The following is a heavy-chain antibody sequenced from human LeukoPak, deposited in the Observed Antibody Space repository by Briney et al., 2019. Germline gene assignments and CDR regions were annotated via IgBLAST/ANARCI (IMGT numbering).Heavy chain of an antibody. CDR1: GGSISSYY. CDR3: ARDRAAAHFDY. V-gene: IGHV4-59*01. J-gene: IGHJ4*02. CDR2: IYYSGST. Sequence: SETLSLTCTVSGGSISSYYWSWIRQPPGKGLEWIGYIYYSGSTNYNPSLKSRVTISVDTSKNQFSLKRSSVTAADTAVYYCARDRAAAHFDYWGQGTLVTVSS. D-gene: IGHD6-13*01.